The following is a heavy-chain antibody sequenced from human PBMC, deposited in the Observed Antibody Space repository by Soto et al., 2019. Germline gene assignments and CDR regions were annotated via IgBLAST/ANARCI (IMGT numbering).Heavy chain of an antibody. CDR3: ARGPMAIPAAYFDY. CDR2: INHSGST. CDR1: GGSFSGYY. J-gene: IGHJ4*02. Sequence: SETLSLTCAVYGGSFSGYYWSWICQPPGKGLEWIGEINHSGSTNYNPSLKSRVTISVDTSKNQFSLKLSSVTAADMAVYYCARGPMAIPAAYFDYWGQGTLVTVSS. D-gene: IGHD2-2*01. V-gene: IGHV4-34*01.